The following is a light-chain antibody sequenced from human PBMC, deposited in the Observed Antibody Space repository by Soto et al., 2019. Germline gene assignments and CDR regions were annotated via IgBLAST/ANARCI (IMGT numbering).Light chain of an antibody. CDR2: EVS. V-gene: IGLV2-18*02. J-gene: IGLJ1*01. CDR3: SSYTSSSTYV. CDR1: SSDVGNYNR. Sequence: QSALTQPPSVSGSPGQSVTISCTGTSSDVGNYNRVSWYQQPPGTAPTVIIYEVSNRPSGVPDRFSGSKSGNTASLTISGLQAEDEADYYCSSYTSSSTYVFGNGTKVTVL.